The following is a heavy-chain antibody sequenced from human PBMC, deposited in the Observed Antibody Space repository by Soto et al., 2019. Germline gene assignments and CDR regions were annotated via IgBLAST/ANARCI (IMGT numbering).Heavy chain of an antibody. CDR3: ARPPSDYYDSSGYLSFLSFDY. D-gene: IGHD3-22*01. J-gene: IGHJ4*02. CDR1: GCSISSSSYY. Sequence: SETLSLTCTVSGCSISSSSYYWCWILQPPGKGLEWIGSIYYSGSTYYNPSLKSRVTISVDTSKNQFSLKLSSVTAADTAVYYCARPPSDYYDSSGYLSFLSFDYWGQGTLVTVSS. V-gene: IGHV4-39*01. CDR2: IYYSGST.